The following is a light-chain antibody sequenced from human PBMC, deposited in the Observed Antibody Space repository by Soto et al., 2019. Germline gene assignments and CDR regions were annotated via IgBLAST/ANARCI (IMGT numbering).Light chain of an antibody. Sequence: EIVLTQSPATLSLSPGERATLSCRASQSVSSYLAWCQQKPGQAPRLLIYDASNRATGIPARFSGSGSGTDFTLTISSLEPEDFAVYYCQQRSNSPPITCGQGTRLEIK. CDR1: QSVSSY. CDR3: QQRSNSPPIT. V-gene: IGKV3-11*01. J-gene: IGKJ5*01. CDR2: DAS.